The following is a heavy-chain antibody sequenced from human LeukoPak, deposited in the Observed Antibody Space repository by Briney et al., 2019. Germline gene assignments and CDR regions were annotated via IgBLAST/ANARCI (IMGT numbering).Heavy chain of an antibody. D-gene: IGHD2-15*01. CDR1: GGTFSSYA. J-gene: IGHJ3*02. CDR3: AREALGDIVVVVAATPDAFDI. Sequence: SVKVSCKASGGTFSSYAISWVRQAPGQGLEWMGRIIPIFDTANYAQKFQGRVTITTDESTSTAYMELSSLRSEDTAVYYCAREALGDIVVVVAATPDAFDIWGQGTMVTVSS. V-gene: IGHV1-69*05. CDR2: IIPIFDTA.